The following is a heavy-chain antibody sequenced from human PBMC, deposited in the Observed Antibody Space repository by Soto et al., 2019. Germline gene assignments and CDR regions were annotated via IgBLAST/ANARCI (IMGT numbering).Heavy chain of an antibody. CDR1: GASISSGGYY. CDR2: IHHSGTT. V-gene: IGHV4-31*03. Sequence: QVQLLESGPGLVKPSQTLSLTCTVSGASISSGGYYWTWIRQHPGKGLEWIANIHHSGTTYYSPSLTVCVFISLHTSKNHFSLNLNALTAADTAVYYCAGADEYSSSCLSYLRQGTLVTVSS. D-gene: IGHD6-6*01. CDR3: AGADEYSSSCLSY. J-gene: IGHJ4*02.